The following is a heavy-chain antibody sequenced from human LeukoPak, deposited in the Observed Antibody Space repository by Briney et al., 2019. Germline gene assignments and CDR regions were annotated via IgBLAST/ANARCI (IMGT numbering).Heavy chain of an antibody. CDR1: GFTFRQHW. J-gene: IGHJ4*02. V-gene: IGHV3-74*01. Sequence: GGSLRLSCAASGFTFRQHWMHWVRQAPGKGLMWVSRINSDGTTTNYADSVKGRFNISRDNAKSTVYLQMNSLRAEDTAVYYCASRTYEDYFDYSGQGILVTVSS. D-gene: IGHD5-12*01. CDR2: INSDGTTT. CDR3: ASRTYEDYFDY.